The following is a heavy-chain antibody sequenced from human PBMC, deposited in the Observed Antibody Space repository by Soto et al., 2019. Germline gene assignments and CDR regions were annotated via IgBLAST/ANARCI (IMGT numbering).Heavy chain of an antibody. D-gene: IGHD6-19*01. CDR2: ISYDGSNK. V-gene: IGHV3-30-3*01. CDR3: AREINRSLQWLVENYYYGMDV. Sequence: QVQLVESGGGVVQPGRSLRLSCAASGFTFSSYAMHWVRQAPGKGLEWVAVISYDGSNKYYADSVKGRFTISRDNSKNTLYLQMNSLRDEDTAVYYCAREINRSLQWLVENYYYGMDVWGQGTTVTVSS. CDR1: GFTFSSYA. J-gene: IGHJ6*02.